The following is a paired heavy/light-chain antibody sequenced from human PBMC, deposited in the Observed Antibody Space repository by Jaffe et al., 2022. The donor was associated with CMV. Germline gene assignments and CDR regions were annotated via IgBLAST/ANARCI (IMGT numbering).Light chain of an antibody. J-gene: IGLJ3*02. CDR1: TSNILSNA. V-gene: IGLV1-44*01. CDR2: SNN. Sequence: QSVLTQPPSASGTPGQRITISCSGSTSNILSNAVNWYQQLPGTAPKVVICSNNQRPSGVPDRFSGSKSGTSASLAISGLQSEDEADYYCSVWDDSLNGPVFGGGTKVTVL. CDR3: SVWDDSLNGPV.
Heavy chain of an antibody. CDR3: AKLDYSSPRNY. J-gene: IGHJ4*02. CDR2: INPNTGGT. D-gene: IGHD3-10*01. V-gene: IGHV1-2*02. CDR1: GDTFTDYY. Sequence: QVQLVQSGAEVKKPGASVRVSCKPSGDTFTDYYVHWVRQAPGQGLESLGWINPNTGGTNYAQKFQGRVTMTRDTSISTAYMEVSRLKSDDTAVYYCAKLDYSSPRNYWGQGTLVTVSS.